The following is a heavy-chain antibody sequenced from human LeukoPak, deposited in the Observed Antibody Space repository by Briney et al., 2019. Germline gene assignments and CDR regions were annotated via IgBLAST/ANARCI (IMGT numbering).Heavy chain of an antibody. J-gene: IGHJ4*02. CDR2: ISYDGSNK. D-gene: IGHD3-16*01. V-gene: IGHV3-30-3*01. CDR1: GFTFSSYT. CDR3: ARSADYGGGPIDY. Sequence: GGSLRLSCAASGFTFSSYTMHWVRQAPGKGLEWVAVISYDGSNKYYADSVKGRFTISRDNSKNTLYLQMNSLRTEDTAVCYCARSADYGGGPIDYWGQGTLVTVSS.